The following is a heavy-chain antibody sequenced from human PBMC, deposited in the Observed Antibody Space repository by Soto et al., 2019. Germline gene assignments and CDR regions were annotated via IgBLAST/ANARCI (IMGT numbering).Heavy chain of an antibody. CDR2: IKQDGSEK. D-gene: IGHD3-10*01. Sequence: GGSLRLSCAASGFTFSSYWMSWVRQAPGKGLEWVANIKQDGSEKYYVDSVKGRFTISRDNAKNSLYLQMNSLRAEDTAVYYCAARAGRRASNYYGMDVWGQGTTVTVSS. CDR3: AARAGRRASNYYGMDV. J-gene: IGHJ6*02. CDR1: GFTFSSYW. V-gene: IGHV3-7*05.